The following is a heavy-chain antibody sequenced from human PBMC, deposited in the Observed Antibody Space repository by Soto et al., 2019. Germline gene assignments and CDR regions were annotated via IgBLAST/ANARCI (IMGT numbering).Heavy chain of an antibody. J-gene: IGHJ4*02. CDR2: VLPSLDIT. V-gene: IGHV1-69*02. Sequence: QVQLVQSGSEVKKPGSSVRVSCKTSGDTFSIYTISWVRQAPGQGLEWMGRVLPSLDITSYSQRFQGRVTITADRSTTTAYMELTSLRSEDTAVYYCARDRDNSNWPNFDSWGQGTLVTVSS. CDR3: ARDRDNSNWPNFDS. CDR1: GDTFSIYT. D-gene: IGHD6-13*01.